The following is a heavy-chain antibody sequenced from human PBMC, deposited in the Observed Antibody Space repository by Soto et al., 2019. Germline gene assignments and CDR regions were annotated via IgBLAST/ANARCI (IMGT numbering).Heavy chain of an antibody. V-gene: IGHV3-74*01. D-gene: IGHD2-15*01. CDR3: VRASLVVAAATREDY. J-gene: IGHJ4*02. Sequence: EVQLVESGGGLVQPGGSLRLSCAASGFTFSSYWMHWVRQAPGKGLVWVSRINSDRSSTSYADSVKGRFTISRDNGKNTLYLQMNSLRAEDTAVYYCVRASLVVAAATREDYWRQGTLVIVSS. CDR2: INSDRSST. CDR1: GFTFSSYW.